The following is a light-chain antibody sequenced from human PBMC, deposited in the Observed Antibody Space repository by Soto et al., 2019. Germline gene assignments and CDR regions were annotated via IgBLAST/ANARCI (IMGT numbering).Light chain of an antibody. CDR2: AAS. CDR1: QSVSTNY. Sequence: EIVLTQSPATLSLSPGERATLSCRASQSVSTNYLAWYRQRPGQAPGPLIYAASSRAPGISDRFSGSGSGTDFTLTISRLEPEDFAVYYCQQYGSVPLTFGQGTTVEIK. J-gene: IGKJ1*01. V-gene: IGKV3-20*01. CDR3: QQYGSVPLT.